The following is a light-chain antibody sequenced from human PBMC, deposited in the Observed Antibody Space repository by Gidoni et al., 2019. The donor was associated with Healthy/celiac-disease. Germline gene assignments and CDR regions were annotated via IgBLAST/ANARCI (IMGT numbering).Light chain of an antibody. J-gene: IGKJ1*01. V-gene: IGKV1-39*01. Sequence: DIQMTQSPSSLPASVGDRVTITCLASQSISSYLNWYQQKPGKAPKLLIYAASSLQSGVPSRFSGSGSGTDFTLTISSLQPEDFATYYCQQSYSTPWTFGQGTKVEIK. CDR1: QSISSY. CDR3: QQSYSTPWT. CDR2: AAS.